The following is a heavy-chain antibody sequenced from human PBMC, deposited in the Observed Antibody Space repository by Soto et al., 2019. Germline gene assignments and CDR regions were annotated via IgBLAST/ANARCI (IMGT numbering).Heavy chain of an antibody. J-gene: IGHJ5*02. V-gene: IGHV4-61*01. D-gene: IGHD3-10*01. Sequence: PSETLSLTCTVSGGSVSSGSYYWSWIRQPPGKGLEWIGYIYYSGSTNYNPSLKSRVTISVDTSKNQFSLKLSSVTAADTAVYYCARVIRYYYGSGSYPNWFDPWGQGTLVTVSS. CDR3: ARVIRYYYGSGSYPNWFDP. CDR1: GGSVSSGSYY. CDR2: IYYSGST.